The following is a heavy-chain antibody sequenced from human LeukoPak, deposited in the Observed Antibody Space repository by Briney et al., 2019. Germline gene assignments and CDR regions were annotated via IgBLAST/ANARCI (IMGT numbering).Heavy chain of an antibody. CDR3: ARGTTVNGRTFDY. D-gene: IGHD4-11*01. CDR2: INPNSGGT. V-gene: IGHV1-2*02. J-gene: IGHJ4*02. Sequence: ASVKVSCKASGYTFTGYYMHWARQATGQGLAWMGWINPNSGGTNYAQKFQGRVTMTRDTSISTAYMELSRLRSDDTAVYYCARGTTVNGRTFDYWGQGTLVTVSS. CDR1: GYTFTGYY.